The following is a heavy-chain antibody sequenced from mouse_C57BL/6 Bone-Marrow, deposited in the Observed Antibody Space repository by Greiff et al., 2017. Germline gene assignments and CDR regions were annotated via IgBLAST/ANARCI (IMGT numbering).Heavy chain of an antibody. CDR2: IDPEDGET. V-gene: IGHV14-2*01. CDR1: GFNIKDYY. Sequence: EVQRVESGAELVKPGASVKLSCTASGFNIKDYYMHWVKQRTEQGLEWIGRIDPEDGETKYAPKFQGKATIAADTSSNTAYLQLSSLTSEDTAVYYCASHYYGSRHWYFDVWGTGTTVTVSS. D-gene: IGHD1-1*01. CDR3: ASHYYGSRHWYFDV. J-gene: IGHJ1*03.